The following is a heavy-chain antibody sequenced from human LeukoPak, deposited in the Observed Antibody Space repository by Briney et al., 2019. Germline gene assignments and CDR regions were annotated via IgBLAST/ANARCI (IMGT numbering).Heavy chain of an antibody. D-gene: IGHD3-22*01. V-gene: IGHV3-30*18. CDR1: GFTFSSYG. CDR2: ISYDGTNK. CDR3: AKTYYYDSSGHSDS. J-gene: IGHJ4*02. Sequence: GGSLRLSCAASGFTFSSYGMRWVRQAPGKGLEWVADISYDGTNKYYADSVKGRFTISRDNSKNTLYLQMNSLRVEDTVVYYCAKTYYYDSSGHSDSWGEGTLVTVSS.